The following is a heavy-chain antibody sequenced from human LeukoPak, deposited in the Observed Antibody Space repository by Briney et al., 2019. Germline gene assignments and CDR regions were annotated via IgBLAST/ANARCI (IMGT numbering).Heavy chain of an antibody. CDR1: GFTFSSYS. D-gene: IGHD4-17*01. CDR3: ARSSGARTTVTSSADY. J-gene: IGHJ4*02. CDR2: ISSSSSYI. Sequence: GGSLRLSCAASGFTFSSYSMKWVRQATGKGLEWVSSISSSSSYIYYADSVKGRFTISRDNAKNSLYLQMNSLRAEDTAVYYCARSSGARTTVTSSADYWGQGTLVTVSS. V-gene: IGHV3-21*01.